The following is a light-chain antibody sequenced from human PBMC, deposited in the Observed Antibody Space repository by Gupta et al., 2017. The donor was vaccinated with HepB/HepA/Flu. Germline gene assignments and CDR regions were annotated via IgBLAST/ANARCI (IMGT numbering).Light chain of an antibody. Sequence: QLVLTQSPSASAPLGASVKLTCPLSNVHKIYAFAWLQQRPKKGPRYWMKVNSDGRHSKGDGIPNRVSVSSSGAERYLTISSLQSEDEADYYCQTLDTGCPHVVFGGGTNLTVL. CDR2: VNSDGRH. CDR3: QTLDTGCPHVV. J-gene: IGLJ2*01. CDR1: NVHKIYA. V-gene: IGLV4-69*01.